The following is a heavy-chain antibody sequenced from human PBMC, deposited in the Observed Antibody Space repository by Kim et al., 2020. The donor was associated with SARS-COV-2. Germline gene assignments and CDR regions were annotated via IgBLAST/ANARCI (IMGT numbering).Heavy chain of an antibody. CDR1: GFTFSSYA. V-gene: IGHV3-23*01. D-gene: IGHD3-9*01. CDR3: AKDDDILTGLLLGNFDY. Sequence: GGSLRLSCAASGFTFSSYAMSWVRQAPGKGLEWVSSLIGSGGSTYYADSVKGRFTISRDNSKTTLYLQMNSLRAEDTAVYYCAKDDDILTGLLLGNFDYWGQGTLVTVSS. CDR2: LIGSGGST. J-gene: IGHJ4*02.